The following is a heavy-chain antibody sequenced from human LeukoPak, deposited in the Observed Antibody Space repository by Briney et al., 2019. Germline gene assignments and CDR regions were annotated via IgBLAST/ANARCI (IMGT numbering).Heavy chain of an antibody. J-gene: IGHJ4*02. V-gene: IGHV3-30*18. CDR3: AKDDYYDSSGSYYFDY. CDR2: ISYDGSNK. Sequence: GGSLRLSCAASGFTFSSYGMHWVRQAPGKGLEWVAVISYDGSNKYYADSVKGRFTISRDNSKNTLYLQMNSLRAEDTAVHYCAKDDYYDSSGSYYFDYWGQGTLVTVSS. CDR1: GFTFSSYG. D-gene: IGHD3-22*01.